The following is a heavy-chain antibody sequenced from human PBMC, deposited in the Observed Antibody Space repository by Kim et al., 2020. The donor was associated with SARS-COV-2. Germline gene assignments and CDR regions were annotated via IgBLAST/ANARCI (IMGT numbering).Heavy chain of an antibody. CDR3: AKPPYYYDSSGYPYYFDY. J-gene: IGHJ4*02. CDR2: ISGSGGST. V-gene: IGHV3-23*01. CDR1: GFTFSSYA. D-gene: IGHD3-22*01. Sequence: GGSLRLSCAASGFTFSSYAMSWVRQAPGKGLEWVSAISGSGGSTYYADSVKGRFTISRDNSKNTLYLQMNSLRAEDTAVYYCAKPPYYYDSSGYPYYFDYWGQGTLVTVSS.